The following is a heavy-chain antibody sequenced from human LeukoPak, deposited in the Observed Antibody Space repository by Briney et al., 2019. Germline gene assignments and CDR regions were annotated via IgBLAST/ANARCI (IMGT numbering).Heavy chain of an antibody. V-gene: IGHV3-30-3*01. CDR1: GFTFSSYA. J-gene: IGHJ5*02. D-gene: IGHD3-10*01. Sequence: GGSLRLSCAASGFTFSSYAMHWVRQAPGKGLEWVAVISYDGSNKYYADSVKGRFTISRGNSKNTLYLQMNSLRAEDTAVYYCARDRGGSLDPWGQGTLVTVSS. CDR3: ARDRGGSLDP. CDR2: ISYDGSNK.